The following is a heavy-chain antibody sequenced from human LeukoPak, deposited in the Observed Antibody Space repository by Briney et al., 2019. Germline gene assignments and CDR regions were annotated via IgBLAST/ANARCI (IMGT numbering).Heavy chain of an antibody. V-gene: IGHV3-23*01. D-gene: IGHD4-11*01. Sequence: GGSLRLSCAASGFTFSSYSMSWVRQAPGKGLEWVSAISDSGGSTYYADSVKGRFTISRDISKNTLYLQMNSLRAEDTAVYYCAKTLDYSNYELWFDPWGQGTLVTVSS. CDR3: AKTLDYSNYELWFDP. CDR2: ISDSGGST. J-gene: IGHJ5*02. CDR1: GFTFSSYS.